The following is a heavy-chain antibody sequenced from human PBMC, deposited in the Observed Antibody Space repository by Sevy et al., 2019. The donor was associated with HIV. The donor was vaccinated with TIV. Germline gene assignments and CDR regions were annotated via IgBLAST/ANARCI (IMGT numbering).Heavy chain of an antibody. D-gene: IGHD3-9*01. Sequence: GGSLRLSCAASGFTFSSYGMHWVRQAPGKGLEWVAVIWYDGSNKYYADSVKGRFTISRDNSKNTLYLQMNSLGAEDTAVYDCARDFNAGYDILTGYYPISVFDYWGQGTLVTVSS. CDR1: GFTFSSYG. CDR3: ARDFNAGYDILTGYYPISVFDY. CDR2: IWYDGSNK. J-gene: IGHJ4*02. V-gene: IGHV3-33*01.